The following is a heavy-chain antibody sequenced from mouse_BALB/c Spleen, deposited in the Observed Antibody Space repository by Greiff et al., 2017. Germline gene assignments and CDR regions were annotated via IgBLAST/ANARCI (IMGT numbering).Heavy chain of an antibody. CDR1: GFTFSSYA. D-gene: IGHD2-3*01. CDR3: ARGYDGYYLDY. J-gene: IGHJ2*01. V-gene: IGHV5-6-5*01. Sequence: EVQVVESGGGLVKPGGSLKLSCAASGFTFSSYAMSWVRQTPEKRLEWVASISSGGSTYYPDSVKGRFTISRDNARNILYLQMSSLRSEDTAMYYCARGYDGYYLDYWGQGTTLTVSS. CDR2: ISSGGST.